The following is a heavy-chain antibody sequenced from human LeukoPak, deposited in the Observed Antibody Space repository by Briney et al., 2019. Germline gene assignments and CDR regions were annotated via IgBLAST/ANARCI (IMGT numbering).Heavy chain of an antibody. CDR2: INPSGGST. CDR1: GYTFTSYH. J-gene: IGHJ4*02. V-gene: IGHV1-46*01. D-gene: IGHD3-22*01. CDR3: ARSYVVVGLFDY. Sequence: ASVKVSCKASGYTFTSYHMHWVRQAPGQGLEWMGIINPSGGSTSYAQKFQGRVTMTRDTSTSTVYMELSSLRSEDTAVYYCARSYVVVGLFDYWGQGTLVTVSS.